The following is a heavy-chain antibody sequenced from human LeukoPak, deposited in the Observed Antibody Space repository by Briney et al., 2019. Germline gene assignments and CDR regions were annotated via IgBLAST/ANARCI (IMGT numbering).Heavy chain of an antibody. D-gene: IGHD6-25*01. V-gene: IGHV3-7*01. CDR1: GFTFSNYW. CDR2: IKEDGSEK. Sequence: GGSLRLSCAASGFTFSNYWMNWVRQAPGKGLEWVANIKEDGSEKYYVDSVKGRFTISRDNAKSSLYLQMNSLRAEDTAVYYCARDSSSGYFDYWGQGTLVTVSS. CDR3: ARDSSSGYFDY. J-gene: IGHJ4*02.